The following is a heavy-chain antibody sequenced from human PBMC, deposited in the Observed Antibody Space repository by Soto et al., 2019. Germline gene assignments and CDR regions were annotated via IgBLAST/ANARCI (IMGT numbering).Heavy chain of an antibody. Sequence: EVQLLESGGGLVQPGGSLRLSCAASGFTFSSYAMSWVRQAPGKGLEWVSAISGSGGSTYYADSVKGRFTISRDNSKNTLYLQMNSLRAEDTAVYYCAKGPHYGSGSYYNAQYAAFDIWGQGTMVTVSS. CDR1: GFTFSSYA. J-gene: IGHJ3*02. D-gene: IGHD3-10*01. V-gene: IGHV3-23*01. CDR2: ISGSGGST. CDR3: AKGPHYGSGSYYNAQYAAFDI.